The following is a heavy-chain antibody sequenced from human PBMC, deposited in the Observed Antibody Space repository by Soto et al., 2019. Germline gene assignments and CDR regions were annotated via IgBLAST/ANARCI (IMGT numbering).Heavy chain of an antibody. Sequence: LRLSCAASGFSFSSSYMSWVRQAPGKGLEWVANMRQDGSETNYVDSVKGRFTISRDNAKNLLFLQMNSLRAEDTAVYYCASGTWLDYWGQGTLVTVSS. CDR1: GFSFSSSY. CDR3: ASGTWLDY. J-gene: IGHJ4*02. CDR2: MRQDGSET. D-gene: IGHD2-15*01. V-gene: IGHV3-7*01.